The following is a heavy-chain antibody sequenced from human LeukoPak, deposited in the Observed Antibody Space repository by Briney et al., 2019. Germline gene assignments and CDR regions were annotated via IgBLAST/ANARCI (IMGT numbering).Heavy chain of an antibody. D-gene: IGHD1-14*01. CDR2: VSYGGSYE. V-gene: IGHV3-30*18. J-gene: IGHJ6*02. CDR1: GFLFGNCA. CDR3: AKGRGPLSYYAVDA. Sequence: GGSLRLSCAASGFLFGNCAMHWLRQAPGKALEWVATVSYGGSYEFYPDSVKGRLTISRNHSDKTVHLQMSSLRPEESGVFYCAKGRGPLSYYAVDAWGQGTTVTVSS.